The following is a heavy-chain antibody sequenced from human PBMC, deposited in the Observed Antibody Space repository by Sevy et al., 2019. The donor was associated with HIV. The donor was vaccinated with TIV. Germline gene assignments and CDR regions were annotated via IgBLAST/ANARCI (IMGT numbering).Heavy chain of an antibody. V-gene: IGHV3-30-3*01. Sequence: GGSLRLSCAASHYTFSSYTMHWVRQAPGKGLEWVALISYDGSNKNYADSVKGRFIISRDDARNTLYLQMSGLRAEDTAVYYCAREGGHTAAWSPGNFWGQGTLVTVSS. CDR2: ISYDGSNK. D-gene: IGHD2-15*01. J-gene: IGHJ4*02. CDR1: HYTFSSYT. CDR3: AREGGHTAAWSPGNF.